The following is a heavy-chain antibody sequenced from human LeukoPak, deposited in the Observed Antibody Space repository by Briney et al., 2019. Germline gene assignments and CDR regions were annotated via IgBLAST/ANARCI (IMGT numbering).Heavy chain of an antibody. CDR3: AKDDLGYHRGMDV. CDR1: GFTFSNYA. CDR2: ISGSGSST. J-gene: IGHJ6*02. D-gene: IGHD2-2*01. Sequence: GGSLRLSCAASGFTFSNYAMSWVRQAPGKGLEWVSAISGSGSSTSYTDSVKGRFTISRDNSNNTLYLQMNRLRAEDTAVYYCAKDDLGYHRGMDVWGQGTTVTVSS. V-gene: IGHV3-23*01.